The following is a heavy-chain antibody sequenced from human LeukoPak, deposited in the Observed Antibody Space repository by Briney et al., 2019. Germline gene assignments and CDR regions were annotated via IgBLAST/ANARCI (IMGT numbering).Heavy chain of an antibody. D-gene: IGHD5-24*01. J-gene: IGHJ4*02. CDR3: ARHEEEDGYNAKSFDF. CDR1: GVSISSSNNF. V-gene: IGHV4-39*01. Sequence: SETLSLTCTVSGVSISSSNNFWGWIRQPPGKGLEWIGSMHYRGTTYYIPSLKSRVTISVDTSKNQFSLKLSSVTAADTAVYYCARHEEEDGYNAKSFDFWGQGTLVTVSS. CDR2: MHYRGTT.